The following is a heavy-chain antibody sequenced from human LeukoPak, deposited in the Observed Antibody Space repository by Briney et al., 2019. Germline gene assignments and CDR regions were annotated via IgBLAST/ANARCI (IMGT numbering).Heavy chain of an antibody. J-gene: IGHJ6*03. D-gene: IGHD2-15*01. CDR2: IYYGSVFYSVTT. CDR3: ARLGYCSGGSCYYYYYMDV. Sequence: SETLSLTCAVYGGSFSGYYWGWIRQPPGKGLEWIGSIYYGSVFYSVTTYYTPSLKSRVTMSGDTSKNQFSLKLSSVTAADTAAYYCARLGYCSGGSCYYYYYMDVWGKGTTVTVSS. CDR1: GGSFSGYY. V-gene: IGHV4-34*01.